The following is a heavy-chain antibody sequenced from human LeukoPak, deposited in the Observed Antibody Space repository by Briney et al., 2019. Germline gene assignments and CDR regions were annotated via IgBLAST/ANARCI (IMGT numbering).Heavy chain of an antibody. CDR2: IYYSGNT. J-gene: IGHJ3*02. CDR1: GGSISTYY. V-gene: IGHV4-59*01. CDR3: ARVGTFAFDI. D-gene: IGHD1-14*01. Sequence: PLETLSLTCTVSGGSISTYYWSWIRQPPGKGLEWIGYIYYSGNTNYNPSLQSRVTISVDTSKNQFSLNLNSVTAADTALYYCARVGTFAFDIWGQGTMVTVSS.